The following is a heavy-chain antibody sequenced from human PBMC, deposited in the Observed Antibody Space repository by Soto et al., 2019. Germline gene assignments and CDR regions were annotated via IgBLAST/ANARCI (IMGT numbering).Heavy chain of an antibody. CDR2: LRDSGVSP. V-gene: IGHV3-23*01. CDR1: GFPFSSYA. CDR3: AKMTSDSYGRNYGMDV. Sequence: GGSLRLSCAGSGFPFSSYAMSWVRQAPEKGLEWVSALRDSGVSPYYADSVKGRFTISRDNSKNTLYLQMDSLRVEDTALYYCAKMTSDSYGRNYGMDVWGQGATVTVSS. D-gene: IGHD5-18*01. J-gene: IGHJ6*02.